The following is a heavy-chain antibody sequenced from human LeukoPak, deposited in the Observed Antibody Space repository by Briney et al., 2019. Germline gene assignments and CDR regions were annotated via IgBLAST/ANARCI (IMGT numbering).Heavy chain of an antibody. Sequence: GGSLRLSCAASGFTFSSYAMSWVRQAPGKGLEWVAVISYDGSNKYYADSVKGRFTISRDNSKNTLYLQMNSLRAEDTAVYYCARGGSGWSLFDYWGQGTLVTVSS. V-gene: IGHV3-30*03. J-gene: IGHJ4*02. D-gene: IGHD6-19*01. CDR2: ISYDGSNK. CDR1: GFTFSSYA. CDR3: ARGGSGWSLFDY.